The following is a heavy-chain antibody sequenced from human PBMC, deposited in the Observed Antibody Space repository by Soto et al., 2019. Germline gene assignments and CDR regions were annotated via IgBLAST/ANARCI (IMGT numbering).Heavy chain of an antibody. CDR3: ARSPGDSYIDY. V-gene: IGHV3-21*01. Sequence: EVQLVESGGGLVKPGESLRLSCAASGFTFNAYYMNWVRQAPGKGLDWVASISSRSTYINYADSVKGLFTISRDNSENSLYLQMSSLRAEDTAVYYCARSPGDSYIDYWGQGILVTVSS. CDR2: ISSRSTYI. CDR1: GFTFNAYY. J-gene: IGHJ4*02. D-gene: IGHD7-27*01.